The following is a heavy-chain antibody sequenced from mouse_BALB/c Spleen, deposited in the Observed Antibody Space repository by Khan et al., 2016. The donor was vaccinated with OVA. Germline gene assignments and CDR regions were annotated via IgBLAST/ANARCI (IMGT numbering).Heavy chain of an antibody. CDR3: ARDEGYYYGDYFDY. J-gene: IGHJ2*01. CDR1: GYLITSGCY. V-gene: IGHV3-6*02. D-gene: IGHD1-1*01. Sequence: EVQLQESGPGLVKPSQSLSLTCSVTGYLITSGCYWNWIRQFPGNKLEWMGHISYDGNTNYNPSLKNRISITRDTSKNQFFLRLNSVTAEDTATYSCARDEGYYYGDYFDYWGQGTTLTVSS. CDR2: ISYDGNT.